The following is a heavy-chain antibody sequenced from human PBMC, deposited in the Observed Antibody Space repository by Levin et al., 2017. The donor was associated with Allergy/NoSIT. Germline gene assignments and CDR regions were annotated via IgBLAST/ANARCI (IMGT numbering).Heavy chain of an antibody. CDR3: ARGGIRGQYFDDCSGLDV. V-gene: IGHV1-69*13. J-gene: IGHJ6*02. CDR2: IIPVFGTI. Sequence: SVKVSCRASGHPFSDYAINWVRQAPGQGLQWMGGIIPVFGTINYAQWFQDRVTIRADDSTSVIYLEVSSLRSDDTAVYYCARGGIRGQYFDDCSGLDVWGQGTSVTVSS. D-gene: IGHD2-21*01. CDR1: GHPFSDYA.